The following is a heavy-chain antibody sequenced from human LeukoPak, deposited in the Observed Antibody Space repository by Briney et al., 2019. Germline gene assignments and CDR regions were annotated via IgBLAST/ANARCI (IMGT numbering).Heavy chain of an antibody. CDR3: ARDAVIHGDSNWCDP. J-gene: IGHJ5*02. V-gene: IGHV4-59*01. CDR2: IYYSGSN. Sequence: SETMSLTCTVAGRSISSYYWSWIRQPPGKGLEWIGYIYYSGSNNYNPSLKSRLTISVDTSKNRFSLKLSCVTAADTAVYYCARDAVIHGDSNWCDPWGQGTLVTVSS. CDR1: GRSISSYY. D-gene: IGHD4-17*01.